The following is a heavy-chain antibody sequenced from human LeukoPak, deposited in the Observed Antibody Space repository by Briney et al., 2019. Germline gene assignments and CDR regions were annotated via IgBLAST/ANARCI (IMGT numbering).Heavy chain of an antibody. V-gene: IGHV3-23*01. Sequence: GGSLRLSCAASGFTFSNSAMSWVRQAPGKGLEWVSSVSGSGGSTYYADSVQGRFTISRDNSKYTLYLHVYSLRAEDTAVYYCARADTSGYIYYFDYWGQGTLVTVSS. CDR1: GFTFSNSA. J-gene: IGHJ4*02. CDR3: ARADTSGYIYYFDY. D-gene: IGHD3-22*01. CDR2: VSGSGGST.